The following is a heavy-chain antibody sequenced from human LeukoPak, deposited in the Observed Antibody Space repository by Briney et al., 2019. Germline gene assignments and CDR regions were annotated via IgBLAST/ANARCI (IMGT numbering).Heavy chain of an antibody. CDR2: IYYSGST. CDR1: GGSISSSSYY. CDR3: ARPNYYDSSRYYYYYMDV. Sequence: SETLSLTCTVSGGSISSSSYYWGWIRQPPGKGLEWIGSIYYSGSTYYNPSLKSRVTISVDTSKNQFSLKLSSVTAADTAVYYCARPNYYDSSRYYYYYMDVWGKGTTVTVSS. D-gene: IGHD3-22*01. J-gene: IGHJ6*03. V-gene: IGHV4-39*01.